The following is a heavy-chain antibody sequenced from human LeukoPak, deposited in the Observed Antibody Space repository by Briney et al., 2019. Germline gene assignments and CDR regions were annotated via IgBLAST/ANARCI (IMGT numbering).Heavy chain of an antibody. J-gene: IGHJ6*03. V-gene: IGHV3-30-3*01. CDR1: GFTFSSYA. D-gene: IGHD3-10*01. CDR2: ISYDGSNK. Sequence: PGGSLRLSCAASGFTFSSYAMHWVRQAPGKGLEWVAVISYDGSNKYYADSVKGRFTISRDNSKNTLYLQMNSLRAEDTAVYYCARRVDGSNYYYYMDVWGKGTTVTVSS. CDR3: ARRVDGSNYYYYMDV.